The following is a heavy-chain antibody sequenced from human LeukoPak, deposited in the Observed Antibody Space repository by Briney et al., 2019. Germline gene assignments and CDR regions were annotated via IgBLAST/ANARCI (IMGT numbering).Heavy chain of an antibody. D-gene: IGHD2-2*01. CDR1: GFTFSSYS. J-gene: IGHJ4*02. V-gene: IGHV3-7*01. Sequence: PGGSLRLSCAASGFTFSSYSMNWVRQAPGKGLEWVANINQDGIEKYYVDSVKGRFTLSRDNAKNSLYLQMNSLRAEDTAVYYCSCSNTNYWGQGTLVIVSS. CDR3: SCSNTNY. CDR2: INQDGIEK.